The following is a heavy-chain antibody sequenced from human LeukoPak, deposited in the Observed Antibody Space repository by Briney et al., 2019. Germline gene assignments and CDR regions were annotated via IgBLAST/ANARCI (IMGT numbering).Heavy chain of an antibody. J-gene: IGHJ4*02. CDR1: GLTFSNAW. V-gene: IGHV3-15*07. D-gene: IGHD2-15*01. Sequence: GGSLRLSCAVSGLTFSNAWMNWVRQAPGKGLEWVAHIKSETNGGTADYAAAVEGRFTISRDDSKNTLYLQMNSLKIEDTAVYFCTTNPGSWGDFWGQGNLVTVSS. CDR2: IKSETNGGTA. CDR3: TTNPGSWGDF.